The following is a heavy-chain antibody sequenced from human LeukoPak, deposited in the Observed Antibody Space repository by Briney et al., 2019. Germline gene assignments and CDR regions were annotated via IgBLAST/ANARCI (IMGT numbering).Heavy chain of an antibody. CDR1: GGSISTYY. V-gene: IGHV4-59*01. J-gene: IGHJ4*02. D-gene: IGHD4/OR15-4a*01. CDR2: IYYTGST. CDR3: ARGANVFQY. Sequence: SETLSLTCTVSGGSISTYYWSWIRQPPGKGLDWIGYIYYTGSTNYNPSLKSRVTISLDTSKNQVSLKLSSVTAADTSFYYCARGANVFQYWGQGILVSGSS.